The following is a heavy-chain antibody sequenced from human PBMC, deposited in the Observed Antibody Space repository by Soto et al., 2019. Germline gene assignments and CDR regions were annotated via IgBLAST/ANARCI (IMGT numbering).Heavy chain of an antibody. D-gene: IGHD3-10*01. V-gene: IGHV3-7*01. J-gene: IGHJ6*02. CDR2: IKQDGSEK. CDR1: GFTFSSYW. Sequence: GGSLRLSCAASGFTFSSYWMSWVRQAPGKGLEWVANIKQDGSEKYYVDSVTVRFTISRDNAKNSLYLQMNSLRAEDTSVYYCARDVYGSGSYYPYYYYGMDVWGQGTTVTVSS. CDR3: ARDVYGSGSYYPYYYYGMDV.